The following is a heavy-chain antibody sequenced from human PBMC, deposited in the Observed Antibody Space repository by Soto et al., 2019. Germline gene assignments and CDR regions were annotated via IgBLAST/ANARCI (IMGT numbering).Heavy chain of an antibody. CDR3: ARGDSSCYYYGFDY. J-gene: IGHJ4*02. CDR1: GGTFSSYA. Sequence: VASVKVSCKASGGTFSSYAISWVRQAPGQGLEWMGGIISIFGTANYAQKFQGRVTITADESTSTAYMELSSLRPEHTAVYYWARGDSSCYYYGFDYWAQGTLVAV. D-gene: IGHD3-22*01. V-gene: IGHV1-69*13. CDR2: IISIFGTA.